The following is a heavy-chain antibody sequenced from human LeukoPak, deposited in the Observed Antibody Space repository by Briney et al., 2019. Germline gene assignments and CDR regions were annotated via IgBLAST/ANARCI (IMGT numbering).Heavy chain of an antibody. Sequence: GGSLRLSCAASGFTFSSYGMHWVRQAPGKGLEWVAVISYDGSNKYYADSVKGRFTISRENAKNSLYLQMNSLRAGDTAVYYCARAMGENWFDPWGQGTLVTVSS. CDR1: GFTFSSYG. CDR2: ISYDGSNK. V-gene: IGHV3-30*03. J-gene: IGHJ5*02. D-gene: IGHD1-26*01. CDR3: ARAMGENWFDP.